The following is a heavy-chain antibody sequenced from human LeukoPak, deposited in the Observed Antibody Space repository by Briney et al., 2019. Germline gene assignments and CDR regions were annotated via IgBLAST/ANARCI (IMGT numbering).Heavy chain of an antibody. CDR3: ARTYGDYGYYYYGMDV. CDR1: GYSFTSYW. J-gene: IGHJ6*02. V-gene: IGHV5-51*01. D-gene: IGHD4-17*01. Sequence: GESLKISCMGSGYSFTSYWIGWVRQMPGKGLEWMGIIYPGDSDTRYSPSFQGQVTISADKSISTAYLQWSSLKASDTAMYYCARTYGDYGYYYYGMDVWGQGTTVTVSS. CDR2: IYPGDSDT.